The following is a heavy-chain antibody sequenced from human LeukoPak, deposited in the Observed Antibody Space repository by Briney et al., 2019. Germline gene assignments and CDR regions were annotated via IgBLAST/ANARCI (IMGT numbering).Heavy chain of an antibody. V-gene: IGHV4-34*01. J-gene: IGHJ5*02. CDR1: GGSFSGYY. Sequence: KASETLSLTCAVYGGSFSGYYWSWIRQPPGKGLEWIGEINHSGSTNYNPSLKSRVTISVDTSKNQFSLKLSSVTAADTAVYYCAAGYYDSSTFDPWGQGTLVTVSS. CDR2: INHSGST. CDR3: AAGYYDSSTFDP. D-gene: IGHD3-22*01.